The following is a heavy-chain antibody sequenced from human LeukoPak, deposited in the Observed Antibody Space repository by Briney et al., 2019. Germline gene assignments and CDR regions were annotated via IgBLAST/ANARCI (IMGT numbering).Heavy chain of an antibody. CDR2: IYYSGST. D-gene: IGHD5-18*01. J-gene: IGHJ4*02. CDR3: VRGGYSYGYGLGLLDY. Sequence: SETLSLTCTVSGGSISSYYWSWIRQPPGKGLEWIGYIYYSGSTNYNPSLKSRVTISVDTSKNQFSLKLSSVTAADTAVYYCVRGGYSYGYGLGLLDYWGQGSLVTVSS. CDR1: GGSISSYY. V-gene: IGHV4-59*01.